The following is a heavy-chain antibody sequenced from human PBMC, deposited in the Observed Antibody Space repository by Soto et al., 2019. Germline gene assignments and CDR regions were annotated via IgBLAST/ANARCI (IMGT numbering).Heavy chain of an antibody. CDR2: ISGSGGST. CDR3: AKEYSSSWYGCYYYAMDF. J-gene: IGHJ6*02. V-gene: IGHV3-23*01. Sequence: GGSLRLSCAASGFTFSSYAMSWVRQAPGKGLEWVSAISGSGGSTYYADSVKGRFTISRDNSKNTLYLQMNSLRAEDTAVYYCAKEYSSSWYGCYYYAMDFWGQGTPVTVSS. CDR1: GFTFSSYA. D-gene: IGHD6-13*01.